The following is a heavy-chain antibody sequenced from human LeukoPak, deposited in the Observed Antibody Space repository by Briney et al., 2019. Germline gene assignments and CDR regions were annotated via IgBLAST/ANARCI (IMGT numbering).Heavy chain of an antibody. CDR2: ISGSGGST. J-gene: IGHJ3*02. CDR1: GFTFSSYA. V-gene: IGHV3-23*01. CDR3: AKGAQDRPTVAFDI. Sequence: HTGGSLRLSCAASGFTFSSYAMSWVRQAPGKGLEWVSAISGSGGSTYYADPVKGRFTISGDNSKNTLYLQMNSLRAEDTAVYYCAKGAQDRPTVAFDIWGQGTMVTVSS.